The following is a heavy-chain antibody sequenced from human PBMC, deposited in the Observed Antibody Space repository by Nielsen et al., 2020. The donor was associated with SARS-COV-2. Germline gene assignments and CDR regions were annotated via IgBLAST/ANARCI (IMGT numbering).Heavy chain of an antibody. Sequence: ASVKVSCKASGYTFTHYYIYWVRQAPGQGLEWMGWMSPNSGNIGYAQKFQGRLTVTRNTSISTVYMELSSLRSDDTAVYFCAREDVGRDGTSWLDHWGQGALVTVSS. J-gene: IGHJ5*02. D-gene: IGHD5-24*01. CDR1: GYTFTHYY. CDR2: MSPNSGNI. V-gene: IGHV1-8*02. CDR3: AREDVGRDGTSWLDH.